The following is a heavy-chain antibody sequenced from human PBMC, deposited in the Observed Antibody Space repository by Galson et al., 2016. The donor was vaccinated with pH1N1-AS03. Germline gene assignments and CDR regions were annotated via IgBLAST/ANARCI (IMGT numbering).Heavy chain of an antibody. J-gene: IGHJ2*01. CDR1: RLTVSSNY. Sequence: SLRLSCAASRLTVSSNYMSWVRQAPGKGLEWVSVIYSGGSAYYADSVKGRLTISRHNSKNTLYLQMNSLRAEDTAVYYRAREAVSRYWYFDLWGRGTLVTVSS. CDR2: IYSGGSA. CDR3: AREAVSRYWYFDL. D-gene: IGHD4-17*01. V-gene: IGHV3-53*04.